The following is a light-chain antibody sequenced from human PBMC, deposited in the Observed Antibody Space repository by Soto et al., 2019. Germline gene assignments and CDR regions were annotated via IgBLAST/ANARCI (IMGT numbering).Light chain of an antibody. CDR2: DVS. CDR1: SSDVGGYNY. CDR3: SSYAGSNIVV. J-gene: IGLJ2*01. V-gene: IGLV2-8*01. Sequence: QSALTQPPSASGSPGQSVTISCTGSSSDVGGYNYVSWYQQHPGKAPKLMIYDVSKRPSGVPDRFSGSKSGNTASLTVSGLQADDEADYYCSSYAGSNIVVFGGGTQLTVL.